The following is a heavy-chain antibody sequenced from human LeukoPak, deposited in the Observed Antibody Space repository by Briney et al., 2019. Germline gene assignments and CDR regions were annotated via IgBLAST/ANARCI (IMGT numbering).Heavy chain of an antibody. CDR2: ISSSGSTI. CDR1: GFTFSDYY. Sequence: PGGSLRLSCAASGFTFSDYYMSWIRQAPGKGLEWVSYISSSGSTIYYADSVKGRFTISRDNAKNSLYLQMNSLRAEDTAVYYCTVGSYYYDSSGYYAELNDYWGQGTLVTVSS. J-gene: IGHJ4*02. D-gene: IGHD3-22*01. V-gene: IGHV3-11*01. CDR3: TVGSYYYDSSGYYAELNDY.